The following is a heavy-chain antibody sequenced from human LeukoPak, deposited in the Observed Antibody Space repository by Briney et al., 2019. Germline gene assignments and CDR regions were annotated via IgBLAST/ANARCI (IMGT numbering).Heavy chain of an antibody. CDR3: ATGASAYYYDSSGPY. CDR2: ISYDGSNK. V-gene: IGHV3-30-3*01. CDR1: GFTFSSYA. D-gene: IGHD3-22*01. J-gene: IGHJ4*02. Sequence: GGSLRLSCAASGFTFSSYAMSWVRQAPGKGPEWVTLISYDGSNKYYADSVKGRFTISRDNSKNTLYLQMNSLRAEDTAVYYCATGASAYYYDSSGPYWGQGTLVTVSS.